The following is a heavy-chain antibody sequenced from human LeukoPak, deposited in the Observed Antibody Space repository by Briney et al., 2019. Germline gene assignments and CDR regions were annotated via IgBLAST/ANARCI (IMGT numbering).Heavy chain of an antibody. D-gene: IGHD4-23*01. V-gene: IGHV3-9*01. CDR1: GFTFDDYA. J-gene: IGHJ3*02. CDR2: ISWTSGSM. Sequence: PGRSLRLSCAASGFTFDDYAMNWVRQAPGKGLEWVSGISWTSGSMGYADSVKGRFTISRDNAKNSLYLQMNSLRVEDTALYYCARVRSVGGNPHAFNIWGQGTMVTVSS. CDR3: ARVRSVGGNPHAFNI.